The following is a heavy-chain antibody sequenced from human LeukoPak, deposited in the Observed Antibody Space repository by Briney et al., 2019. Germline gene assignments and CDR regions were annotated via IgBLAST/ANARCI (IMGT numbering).Heavy chain of an antibody. J-gene: IGHJ4*02. CDR1: GFTFGDYG. D-gene: IGHD3-10*01. Sequence: QPGRSLRLSCTASGFTFGDYGMSWVRQAPGKGLGWVGFIRSKTHGGTTEYAASVKGRFTISRDYSESIAYLQVNSLKTDDTAVYYCTRAYYYDSGTYYRDYFDYWGQGTLVTVSS. CDR3: TRAYYYDSGTYYRDYFDY. CDR2: IRSKTHGGTT. V-gene: IGHV3-49*04.